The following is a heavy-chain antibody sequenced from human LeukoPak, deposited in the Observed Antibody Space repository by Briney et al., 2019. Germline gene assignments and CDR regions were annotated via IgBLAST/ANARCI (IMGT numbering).Heavy chain of an antibody. V-gene: IGHV4-59*01. Sequence: SETLSLTCTVSGGSISSYYWSWIRQPPGKGLEWIGYIYYSGSTNYNPSLKSRVTISVDTSKNQFSLKLSSVTAADTAVYYCTKFGELFGYYYYYMDVWGKGTTVTVSS. CDR1: GGSISSYY. D-gene: IGHD3-10*01. J-gene: IGHJ6*03. CDR3: TKFGELFGYYYYYMDV. CDR2: IYYSGST.